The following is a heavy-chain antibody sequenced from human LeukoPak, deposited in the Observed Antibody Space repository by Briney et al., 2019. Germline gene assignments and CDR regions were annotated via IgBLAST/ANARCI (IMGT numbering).Heavy chain of an antibody. D-gene: IGHD3-22*01. CDR3: ARDTYYYDTRGYLVWYFDN. J-gene: IGHJ4*02. V-gene: IGHV4-39*02. CDR2: IYYSGST. CDR1: GGSISSSSYY. Sequence: PSETLSLTCTVSGGSISSSSYYWGWIRQPPGKGLEWIGSIYYSGSTYYNPSLKSRVTISVDTSKNQFSLKLSSVTAADTAVYYCARDTYYYDTRGYLVWYFDNWGQGTLVTVSS.